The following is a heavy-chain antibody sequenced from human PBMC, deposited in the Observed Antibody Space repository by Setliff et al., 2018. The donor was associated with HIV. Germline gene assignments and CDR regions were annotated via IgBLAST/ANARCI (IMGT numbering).Heavy chain of an antibody. Sequence: SETLSLTCAVSGYSMSSGYYWGWIRQPPGKGLEWIGNVYHTGSTYYNPSLKSRVTIPVDTSKNQFSLKLSSVIAADTAVYYCARHAAGPDGPFDYWGQGTLVTVPQ. V-gene: IGHV4-38-2*01. J-gene: IGHJ4*02. CDR1: GYSMSSGYY. CDR3: ARHAAGPDGPFDY. CDR2: VYHTGST. D-gene: IGHD2-2*01.